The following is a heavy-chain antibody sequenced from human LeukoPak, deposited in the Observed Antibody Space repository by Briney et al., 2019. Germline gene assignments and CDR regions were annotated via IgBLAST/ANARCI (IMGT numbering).Heavy chain of an antibody. CDR1: SGSVSSSDYY. CDR2: FYYSGTT. D-gene: IGHD3-3*01. V-gene: IGHV4-39*01. CDR3: VRQRKSIWSGYSSAFDI. Sequence: SETLSLTCSVSSGSVSSSDYYWGWIRQPPGKGLEWIGSFYYSGTTFYNPSLKSRVTIPVDTSKNQFSLKVNSVTAADTAVYYCVRQRKSIWSGYSSAFDIWGQGTMVTVSS. J-gene: IGHJ3*02.